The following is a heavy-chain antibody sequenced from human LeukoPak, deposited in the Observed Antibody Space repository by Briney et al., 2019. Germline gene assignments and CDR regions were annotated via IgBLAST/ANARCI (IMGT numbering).Heavy chain of an antibody. V-gene: IGHV3-21*01. J-gene: IGHJ6*02. CDR2: ISSSSSYI. CDR1: GFTFSGYS. CDR3: ARGSPGGWLQWIKYGMDV. Sequence: GGSLRLSCAASGFTFSGYSMNWVRQAPGKGLEWVSSISSSSSYIYYADSVKGRFTISRDNAKNSLYLQMNSLRAEDTAVYYCARGSPGGWLQWIKYGMDVWGQGTTVTVSS. D-gene: IGHD5-12*01.